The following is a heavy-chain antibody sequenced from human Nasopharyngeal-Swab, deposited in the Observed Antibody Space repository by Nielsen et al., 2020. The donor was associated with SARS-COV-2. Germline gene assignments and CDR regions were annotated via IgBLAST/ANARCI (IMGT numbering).Heavy chain of an antibody. J-gene: IGHJ4*02. V-gene: IGHV3-21*01. CDR1: GFTFSSYS. CDR3: ARGSYYYDSSGYYDY. D-gene: IGHD3-22*01. CDR2: ISSSSSYI. Sequence: GGCLRLSWAASGFTFSSYSMRWVRNAPGKGLEWVSSISSSSSYIYYADSVKGRFTISRDNAKNSLYLQMNSLRAEDTAVYYCARGSYYYDSSGYYDYWGQGTLVTVSS.